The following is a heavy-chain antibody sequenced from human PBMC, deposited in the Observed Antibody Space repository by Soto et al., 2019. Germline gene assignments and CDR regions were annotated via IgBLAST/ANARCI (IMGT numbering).Heavy chain of an antibody. D-gene: IGHD6-19*01. CDR2: INHSGST. Sequence: QVQLQQWGAGLLKPSETLSLTCAVYGGSFSGYYWSWIRQPPGKGLEWIGEINHSGSTNYNPSLKRXXTXSVXTSKNQFSLKLSSVTAADTAVYYCARARRGIAVAVWGQGTLVTVSS. CDR1: GGSFSGYY. V-gene: IGHV4-34*01. CDR3: ARARRGIAVAV. J-gene: IGHJ4*02.